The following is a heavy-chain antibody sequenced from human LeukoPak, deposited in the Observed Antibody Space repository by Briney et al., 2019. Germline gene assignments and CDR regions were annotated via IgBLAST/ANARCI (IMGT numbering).Heavy chain of an antibody. CDR1: GGTFSSYA. Sequence: GASVKVSCKASGGTFSSYAISWVRQAPGQGLEWMGRIIPILGIANYAQKFQGRVTITADKSTSTAYMELRSLRCEDTAVYYCARGLGTGLGAFDIWGQGTIVTVSS. D-gene: IGHD1-1*01. CDR3: ARGLGTGLGAFDI. V-gene: IGHV1-69*04. CDR2: IIPILGIA. J-gene: IGHJ3*02.